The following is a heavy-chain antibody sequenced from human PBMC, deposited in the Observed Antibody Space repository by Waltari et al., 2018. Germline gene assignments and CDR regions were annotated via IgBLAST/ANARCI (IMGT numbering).Heavy chain of an antibody. V-gene: IGHV4-59*01. D-gene: IGHD1-26*01. CDR1: GGSISSYY. Sequence: QVQLQESGPGLVKPSETLSLTCTVSGGSISSYYWSWIRQPPGKGLEWIGYIYYSGSTNSTPALKSRVTISVDTSKNQFSLKLSAVTAADTAVYYCARTGIVGASPFDYWGQGTLVTVSS. J-gene: IGHJ4*02. CDR3: ARTGIVGASPFDY. CDR2: IYYSGST.